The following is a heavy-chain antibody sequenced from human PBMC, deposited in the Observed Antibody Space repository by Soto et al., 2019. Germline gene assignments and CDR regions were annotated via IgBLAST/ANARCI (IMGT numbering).Heavy chain of an antibody. CDR3: ARDLWGYCGTDCYPLDV. CDR2: MYNTGST. CDR1: GGTISRYY. Sequence: QVQLQESGPGLVKPSETLSLTCTVSGGTISRYYWSWIRQPPGKGLEWIGYMYNTGSTGYNPSFRSRGTIPVDTAKNQFSLKLNSVTAADTAVYYCARDLWGYCGTDCYPLDVWGQGTTVTVSS. V-gene: IGHV4-59*01. J-gene: IGHJ6*02. D-gene: IGHD2-21*02.